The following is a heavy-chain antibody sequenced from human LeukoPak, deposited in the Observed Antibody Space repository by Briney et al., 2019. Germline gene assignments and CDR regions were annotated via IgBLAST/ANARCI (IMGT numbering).Heavy chain of an antibody. Sequence: GGSLRLSCAASGFTFSSYGMHWVRQAPGKGLEWVAVIWYDGSNKYYADSVKGRFTISRDNSKNTLYLQMNSLRAEDTAVYYCAKSGRFLEWLLSAFDYWGQGTLVTVSS. D-gene: IGHD3-3*01. J-gene: IGHJ4*02. CDR3: AKSGRFLEWLLSAFDY. CDR2: IWYDGSNK. CDR1: GFTFSSYG. V-gene: IGHV3-33*06.